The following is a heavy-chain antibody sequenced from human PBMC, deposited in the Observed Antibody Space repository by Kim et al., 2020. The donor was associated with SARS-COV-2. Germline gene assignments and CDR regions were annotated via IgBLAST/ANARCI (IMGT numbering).Heavy chain of an antibody. CDR3: ATRHGTYVY. D-gene: IGHD3-10*02. J-gene: IGHJ4*02. V-gene: IGHV3-23*01. Sequence: GGSLRLSCAASGFTINSFAMSWVRQAPGKGLEWVSAVSVGGGGTYYADSVKGRFTISTDNSKNTLYLQMNSLRAEDTAVYYCATRHGTYVYWGQGTLVT. CDR1: GFTINSFA. CDR2: VSVGGGGT.